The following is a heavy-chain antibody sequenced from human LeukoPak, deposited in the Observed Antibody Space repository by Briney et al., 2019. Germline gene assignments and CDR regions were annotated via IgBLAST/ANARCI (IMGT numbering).Heavy chain of an antibody. J-gene: IGHJ5*02. V-gene: IGHV3-43*02. CDR2: ISGDCGST. CDR3: AKDITGRVLAYYYDSSGYYFS. D-gene: IGHD3-22*01. CDR1: GFTFQDYA. Sequence: GGSLRLFCSVSGFTFQDYAMDLVRQAPGEGLEWVWLISGDCGSTLYAHSVKGRVTISRDNSKNSLYLQMNSLRTEDTALYYCAKDITGRVLAYYYDSSGYYFSWGQGTLVTVSS.